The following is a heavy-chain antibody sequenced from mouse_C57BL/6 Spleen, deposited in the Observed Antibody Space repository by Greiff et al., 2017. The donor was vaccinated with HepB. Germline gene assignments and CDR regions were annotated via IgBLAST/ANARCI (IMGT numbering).Heavy chain of an antibody. J-gene: IGHJ4*01. CDR1: GYTFTSYG. CDR3: AREGIDSFAMDY. V-gene: IGHV1-81*01. D-gene: IGHD3-2*01. CDR2: IYPRSGNT. Sequence: VQGVESGAELARPGASVKLSCKASGYTFTSYGISWVKQRTGQGLEWIGEIYPRSGNTYYNEKFKGKATLTADKSSSTAYMELRSLTSEDSAVYFCAREGIDSFAMDYWGQGTSVTVSS.